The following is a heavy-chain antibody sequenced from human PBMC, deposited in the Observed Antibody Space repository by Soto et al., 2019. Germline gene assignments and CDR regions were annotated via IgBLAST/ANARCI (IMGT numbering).Heavy chain of an antibody. CDR3: ARLSGGYSGYFDY. J-gene: IGHJ4*02. D-gene: IGHD1-26*01. V-gene: IGHV3-49*04. CDR1: GFTFGDYA. CDR2: IRSKAYGGTT. Sequence: PGGSLRLSCTASGFTFGDYAMSWVRQAPGKGLEWVGFIRSKAYGGTTEYAASVKGRFTISRDDSKSIAYLQMNSLKTEDTAVYYCARLSGGYSGYFDYWGQGTLVTVS.